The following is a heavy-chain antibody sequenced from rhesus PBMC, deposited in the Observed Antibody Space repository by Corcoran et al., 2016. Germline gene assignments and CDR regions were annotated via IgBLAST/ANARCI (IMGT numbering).Heavy chain of an antibody. J-gene: IGHJ6*01. CDR1: GDSVASNSAT. CDR3: ARDVHTSGHYGLDS. CDR2: TYYRSKWYN. V-gene: IGHV6-1*01. D-gene: IGHD2-2*01. Sequence: QVQLQESGPGLVKPSPTLSLTGAISGDSVASNSATWNGIRQSPTRVLKWLGRTYYRSKWYNDYAQSVENRISINPDTSKNQFSLHLNSVTPEDMAVYYCARDVHTSGHYGLDSWGQGVVVTVSS.